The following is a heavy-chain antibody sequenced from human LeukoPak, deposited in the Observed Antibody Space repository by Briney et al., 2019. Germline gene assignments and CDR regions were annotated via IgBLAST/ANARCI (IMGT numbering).Heavy chain of an antibody. J-gene: IGHJ4*02. CDR1: GYTFTSYY. Sequence: ASVKVSCKTSGYTFTSYYMHWVRQAPGQGLEWMGIINPSGGSTSYAQKFQGRVTMTRDMSTSTVYMELSSLRSEDTAVYYCARGYEILTGYYEFDYWGQGTLVSVSS. D-gene: IGHD3-9*01. CDR2: INPSGGST. V-gene: IGHV1-46*01. CDR3: ARGYEILTGYYEFDY.